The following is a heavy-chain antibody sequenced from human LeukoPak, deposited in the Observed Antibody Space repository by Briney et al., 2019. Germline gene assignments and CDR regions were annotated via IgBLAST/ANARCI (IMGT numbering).Heavy chain of an antibody. CDR2: INPNSGGT. CDR3: ARVVATMGGVSGDY. V-gene: IGHV1-2*02. J-gene: IGHJ4*02. D-gene: IGHD5-12*01. Sequence: ASVKVSCKASGYTFTGYYMHWVRQAPGQGLEWMGWINPNSGGTNYAQKFQGRVTMTRDTSISTAYMELSRLRSDDTAVCYCARVVATMGGVSGDYWGQGTLVTVSS. CDR1: GYTFTGYY.